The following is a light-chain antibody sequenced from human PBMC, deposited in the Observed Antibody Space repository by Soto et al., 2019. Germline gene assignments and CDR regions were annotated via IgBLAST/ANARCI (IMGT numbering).Light chain of an antibody. Sequence: QSVLTQPPSASGSPRQSVTISCTGTSSDVGGYNYVSWYQQHPGKAPKLMIYEVSKRPSGVPDRFSVSKSGNTASLTVSGIQAEDEADYYCSSYAGSNNFGVFGTGTKVTVL. CDR2: EVS. J-gene: IGLJ1*01. CDR3: SSYAGSNNFGV. CDR1: SSDVGGYNY. V-gene: IGLV2-8*01.